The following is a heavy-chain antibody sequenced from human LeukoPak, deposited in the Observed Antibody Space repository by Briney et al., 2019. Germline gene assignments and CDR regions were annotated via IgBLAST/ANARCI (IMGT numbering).Heavy chain of an antibody. CDR2: INHSGST. D-gene: IGHD2-2*01. V-gene: IGHV4-34*01. J-gene: IGHJ4*02. CDR1: GGSFSGYY. Sequence: SETLSLTCAVYGGSFSGYYWSWIRQPPGKGLEWIGEINHSGSTNYNPSLKSRVTISVDTSKNQFSLKLSSVTAADTAVYYCARGGDIVVVPAATGPKGRFDYWGQGTLVTVSS. CDR3: ARGGDIVVVPAATGPKGRFDY.